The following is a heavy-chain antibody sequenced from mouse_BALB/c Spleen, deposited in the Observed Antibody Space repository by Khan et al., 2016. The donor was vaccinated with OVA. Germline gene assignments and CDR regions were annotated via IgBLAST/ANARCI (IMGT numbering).Heavy chain of an antibody. V-gene: IGHV1-20*02. CDR2: INPHIGET. CDR1: GYSFTGYF. D-gene: IGHD1-1*01. CDR3: ARIYRSDFDY. Sequence: EVKLLESGPELVKPGASVKISCKASGYSFTGYFMNWVMQSHGNSLEWIGRINPHIGETFYNQKFKDKATLTVDESSSTAHMELRSLASEDSAVYYCARIYRSDFDYWGQGTTLTVSS. J-gene: IGHJ2*01.